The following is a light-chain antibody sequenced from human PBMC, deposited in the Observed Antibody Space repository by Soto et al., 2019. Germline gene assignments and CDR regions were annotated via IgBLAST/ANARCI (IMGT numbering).Light chain of an antibody. CDR1: QSVSSSY. Sequence: EIGLPQSPGTLSLSPGERATLSCRASQSVSSSYLAWYQQKPGQAPRLLIYGASSRATGIPDRFSGSGSGTDFTLTISRLEPEEFAVYYCQQYGSSSYTFGQGTKLEIK. CDR2: GAS. CDR3: QQYGSSSYT. J-gene: IGKJ2*01. V-gene: IGKV3-20*01.